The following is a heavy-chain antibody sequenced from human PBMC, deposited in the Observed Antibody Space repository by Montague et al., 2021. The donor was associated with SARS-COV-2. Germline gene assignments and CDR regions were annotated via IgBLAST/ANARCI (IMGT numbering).Heavy chain of an antibody. Sequence: SLRLSCAASGFTVTYNYMSWVRQAPGKGLEWVSVIYSGGETYYADSVKGRFTISRDDSKNTLFLQVNSLRAEDTAVYFCARNYCSSGICYGGYGMDVWGQGTTVTVSS. CDR1: GFTVTYNY. V-gene: IGHV3-53*01. J-gene: IGHJ6*02. CDR2: IYSGGET. D-gene: IGHD2-15*01. CDR3: ARNYCSSGICYGGYGMDV.